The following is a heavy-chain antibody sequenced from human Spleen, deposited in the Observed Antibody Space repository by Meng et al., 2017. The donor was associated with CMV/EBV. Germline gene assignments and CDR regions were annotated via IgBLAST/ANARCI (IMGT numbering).Heavy chain of an antibody. V-gene: IGHV3-48*03. CDR1: GFTFSSYE. CDR2: ISSSGSTI. Sequence: GESLKISCAASGFTFSSYEMNWVRQAPGKGLEWVSYISSSGSTIYYADSVKGRFTISRDNAKNSLYLQMNSLRAEDTAVYYCARSYYDFWSGYPIDYWGQGTLVTVS. CDR3: ARSYYDFWSGYPIDY. J-gene: IGHJ4*02. D-gene: IGHD3-3*01.